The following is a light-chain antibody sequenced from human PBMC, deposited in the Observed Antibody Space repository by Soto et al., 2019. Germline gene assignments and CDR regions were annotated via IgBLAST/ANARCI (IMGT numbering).Light chain of an antibody. CDR2: GAS. V-gene: IGKV3-15*01. J-gene: IGKJ5*01. CDR3: QQYNNWPPT. CDR1: QSVNIN. Sequence: EIVMTQSPATLSVSPGERATLSCRASQSVNINLAWYQQKPGQAPRLLIYGASTRATGIPARFSGSVSGTELTLTISSLQSEDFAVYYCQQYNNWPPTFGQGTRLEIK.